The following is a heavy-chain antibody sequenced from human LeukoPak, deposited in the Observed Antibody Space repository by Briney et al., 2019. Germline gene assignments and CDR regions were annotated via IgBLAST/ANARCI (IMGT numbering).Heavy chain of an antibody. CDR2: INPSGGST. Sequence: GASVKVSCKASGYTFTSYYMHWVRQAPGQGLEWMGIINPSGGSTSYAQKFQGRVTMTRDTSTSTVYMELSSLRSEDTAVYYCARGLGPFDDYCGGDCEGLGFDPWGQGTLVTVSS. D-gene: IGHD2-21*02. V-gene: IGHV1-46*01. CDR3: ARGLGPFDDYCGGDCEGLGFDP. J-gene: IGHJ5*02. CDR1: GYTFTSYY.